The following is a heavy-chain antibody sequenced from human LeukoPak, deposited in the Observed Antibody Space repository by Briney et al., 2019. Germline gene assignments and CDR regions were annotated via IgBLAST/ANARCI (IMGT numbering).Heavy chain of an antibody. CDR1: GFTFSDYY. J-gene: IGHJ6*03. Sequence: GGSLRLSCAASGFTFSDYYMSWIRQAPGKGLEWVSYISSSGSTIYYADSVKGRFTISRDNAKNSLYLQMNSLRAEDTAVYYCARVGDSGSYYLVGYYYMDVWGKGTTVTVSS. D-gene: IGHD1-26*01. V-gene: IGHV3-11*01. CDR2: ISSSGSTI. CDR3: ARVGDSGSYYLVGYYYMDV.